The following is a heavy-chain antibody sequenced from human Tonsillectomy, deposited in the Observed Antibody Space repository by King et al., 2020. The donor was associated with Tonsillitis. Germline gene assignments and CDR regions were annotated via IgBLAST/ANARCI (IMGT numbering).Heavy chain of an antibody. D-gene: IGHD3-22*01. CDR1: GFTFSSYS. CDR3: ARKYYYDSSGYRDDNYGMDV. J-gene: IGHJ6*02. CDR2: ISSSSSYI. Sequence: QLVQSGGGLVKPGGSLRLSCAASGFTFSSYSMNWVCQAPGKGLEWVSSISSSSSYIYYADSVKGRFTISRDNAKNSLYLQMNSLRAEDTAVYYCARKYYYDSSGYRDDNYGMDVWRQGTTVTVSS. V-gene: IGHV3-21*01.